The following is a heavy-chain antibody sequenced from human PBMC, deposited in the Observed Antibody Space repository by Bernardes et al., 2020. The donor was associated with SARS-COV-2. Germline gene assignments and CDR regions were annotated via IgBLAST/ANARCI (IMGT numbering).Heavy chain of an antibody. CDR1: GYIFSNYG. Sequence: ASVKVSCKASGYIFSNYGITWVRQAPGQGLEWMGWISGYKGDTNYAHNLQGRVTMTTDTSANTAYLELRSLRSDDTAVYYCATAAATKHQYGLDFWGQGTTVTVSS. CDR3: ATAAATKHQYGLDF. J-gene: IGHJ6*02. V-gene: IGHV1-18*04. D-gene: IGHD6-25*01. CDR2: ISGYKGDT.